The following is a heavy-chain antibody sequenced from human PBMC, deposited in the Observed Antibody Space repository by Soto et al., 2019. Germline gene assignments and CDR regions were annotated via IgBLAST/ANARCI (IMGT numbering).Heavy chain of an antibody. V-gene: IGHV4-31*03. J-gene: IGHJ5*02. D-gene: IGHD5-18*01. CDR3: AREGWADTAGSDP. CDR1: GGSMSSGDYY. Sequence: QVQLQESGPGLVKPAQTLSLTCSVSGGSMSSGDYYWSWIRQHPGKGLEWIGYINYSGSTYYNPSLKSRVTISVDTSKSQFSLNLSSVTAADMAVYYCAREGWADTAGSDPWGQGTLVTVSS. CDR2: INYSGST.